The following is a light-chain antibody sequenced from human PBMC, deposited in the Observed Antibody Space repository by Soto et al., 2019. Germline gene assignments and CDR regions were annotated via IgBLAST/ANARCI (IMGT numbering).Light chain of an antibody. CDR2: GAS. CDR1: QSVSSN. J-gene: IGKJ1*01. CDR3: QQHNNWPPWT. V-gene: IGKV3-15*01. Sequence: IGITRCPANLSMYPGERATLSCRASQSVSSNLAWYQQKPGQAPRLLIYGASTRATGIPARFSGSGSGTEFTLTISSLQSEDFAVYYCQQHNNWPPWTFGQGTKVDSK.